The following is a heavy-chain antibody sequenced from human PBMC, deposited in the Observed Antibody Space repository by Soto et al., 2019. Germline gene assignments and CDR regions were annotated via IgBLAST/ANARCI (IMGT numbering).Heavy chain of an antibody. Sequence: GGSLRLSCAASGFTFSSYGMHWVRQAPGKGLEWVAVIWYDGSNKYYADSVKGRFTISRDNSKNTLYLQMNSLRAEDTAVYYCARDPLYSGSYSGYMDVWGKGTTVTVSS. CDR1: GFTFSSYG. CDR2: IWYDGSNK. D-gene: IGHD1-26*01. CDR3: ARDPLYSGSYSGYMDV. J-gene: IGHJ6*03. V-gene: IGHV3-33*08.